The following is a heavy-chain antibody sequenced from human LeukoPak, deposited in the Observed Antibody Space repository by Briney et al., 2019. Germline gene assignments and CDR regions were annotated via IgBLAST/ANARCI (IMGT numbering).Heavy chain of an antibody. Sequence: AGGSLRLSCAASGFTFSSYGMHWVRQAPGKGLEWVAVISYDGSNKYYADSVKGRFTISRDNSKNTLYLQMNSLRAEDTAVYYCAKGRGYCSGGSCYPDAFDIWGQGTMVTVSS. CDR2: ISYDGSNK. CDR1: GFTFSSYG. D-gene: IGHD2-15*01. V-gene: IGHV3-30*18. CDR3: AKGRGYCSGGSCYPDAFDI. J-gene: IGHJ3*02.